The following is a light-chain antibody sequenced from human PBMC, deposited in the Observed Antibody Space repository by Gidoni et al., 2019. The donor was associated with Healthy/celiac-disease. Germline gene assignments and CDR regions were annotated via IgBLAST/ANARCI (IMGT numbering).Light chain of an antibody. V-gene: IGLV3-1*01. CDR3: QAWDSSTDYV. J-gene: IGLJ1*01. CDR1: KLGDKY. CDR2: QDS. Sequence: SYEMTQPPSVSVSPGQTASITCSGDKLGDKYACWYQQKAGQSTVLVIYQDSKRPSGIPERFSGSNSGNTATLTISGTQAMDEADYYCQAWDSSTDYVFGTGTKVTVL.